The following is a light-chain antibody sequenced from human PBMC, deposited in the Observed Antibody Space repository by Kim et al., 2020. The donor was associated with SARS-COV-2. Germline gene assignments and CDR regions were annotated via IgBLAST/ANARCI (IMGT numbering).Light chain of an antibody. CDR3: MLYLGNGISV. J-gene: IGLJ3*02. CDR2: NTN. Sequence: GRPVLLPSGLGSGSVSAVHFPPLSQQTPGHLPRTLIYNTNTRSSGVPDRFSGAILGNKAALTITGAQADDDSHYYCMLYLGNGISVFGGGTQLTVL. CDR1: SGSVSAVHF. V-gene: IGLV8-61*01.